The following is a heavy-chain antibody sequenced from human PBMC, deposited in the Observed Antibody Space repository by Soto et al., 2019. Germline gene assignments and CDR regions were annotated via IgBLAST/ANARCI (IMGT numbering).Heavy chain of an antibody. CDR3: ARGGTPIDY. CDR2: VNPYGGHT. CDR1: GDTFSDYY. Sequence: EASVKVSCKASGDTFSDYYIHWVRQAPGQGLEWMGTVNPYGGHTTYSQHLLGRVTMTRDTSTSTLHMELRSLTSDDTAVYYCARGGTPIDYWGQGTLVTVSS. D-gene: IGHD3-16*01. J-gene: IGHJ4*02. V-gene: IGHV1-46*01.